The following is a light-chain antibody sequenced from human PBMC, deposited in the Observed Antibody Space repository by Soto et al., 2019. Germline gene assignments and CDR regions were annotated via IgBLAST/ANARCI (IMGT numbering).Light chain of an antibody. V-gene: IGKV3-15*01. CDR1: QSVSSN. J-gene: IGKJ1*01. Sequence: EIVMTQSPATLSVSPGERATLSCRASQSVSSNLAWYQQKPGQAPRLLIYGASTRATGIPVRLSGSGSGTEFTLTISSLQSEDFAVYYCQTYNNWPRVFGQGTKVEIK. CDR2: GAS. CDR3: QTYNNWPRV.